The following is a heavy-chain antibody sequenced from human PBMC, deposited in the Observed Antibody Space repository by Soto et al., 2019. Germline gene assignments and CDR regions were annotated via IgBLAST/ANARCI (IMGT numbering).Heavy chain of an antibody. CDR3: ARLPKPYYYDSSGLYPL. CDR2: IIPMFGSA. J-gene: IGHJ3*01. V-gene: IGHV1-69*13. Sequence: SVKVSCKASGGTFSRNTISWVRQAPGQGLEWMGGIIPMFGSANYAQKFQGRVTITADESTSTAYMELSSLRSDDTAVYYCARLPKPYYYDSSGLYPLWGQGTMVTVSS. D-gene: IGHD3-22*01. CDR1: GGTFSRNT.